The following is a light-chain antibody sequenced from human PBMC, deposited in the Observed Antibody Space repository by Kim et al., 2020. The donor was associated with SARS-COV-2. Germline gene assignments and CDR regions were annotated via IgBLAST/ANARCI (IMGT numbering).Light chain of an antibody. V-gene: IGLV1-51*01. CDR2: DNN. CDR1: SSNIGNNY. CDR3: GTWDSSLSAGWV. Sequence: QSVLTQSPSVSAAPGQKVTISCSGSSSNIGNNYVSWYQQLPGTAPKLLIYDNNKRPSGIPDRFSGSKSGTSATLGITGLQTGDEADYYCGTWDSSLSAGWVFGGGTQLTVL. J-gene: IGLJ3*02.